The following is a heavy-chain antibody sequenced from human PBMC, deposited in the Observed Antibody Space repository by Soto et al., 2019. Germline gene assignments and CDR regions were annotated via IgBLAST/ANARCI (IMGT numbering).Heavy chain of an antibody. CDR3: AKDGDGYNPPTDY. CDR2: ISYDGSNK. CDR1: GFTFSSYG. V-gene: IGHV3-30*18. Sequence: GGSLRLSCAASGFTFSSYGMHWVRQAPGKGLEWVAVISYDGSNKYYADSVKGRFTISRDNSKNTLYLQMNSLRAEDTAVYYCAKDGDGYNPPTDYWGQGTLVTVSS. J-gene: IGHJ4*02. D-gene: IGHD5-12*01.